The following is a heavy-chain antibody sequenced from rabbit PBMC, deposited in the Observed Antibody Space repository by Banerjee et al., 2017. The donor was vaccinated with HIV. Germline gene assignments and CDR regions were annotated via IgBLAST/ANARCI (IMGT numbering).Heavy chain of an antibody. CDR2: INTSSGNT. J-gene: IGHJ4*01. D-gene: IGHD8-1*01. CDR3: ARDRYAGSSYNL. V-gene: IGHV1S45*01. Sequence: QEQLEESGGDLVKPEGSLTLTCTASGFSFSNKYVMCWVRQAPGKGLEWIACINTSSGNTVYATWAKGRFTISRTSSTTVALQMTSLTVADTATYFCARDRYAGSSYNLWGPGTLVTVS. CDR1: GFSFSNKYV.